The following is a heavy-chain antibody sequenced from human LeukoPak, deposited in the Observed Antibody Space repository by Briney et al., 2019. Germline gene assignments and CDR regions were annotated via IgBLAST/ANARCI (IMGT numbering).Heavy chain of an antibody. D-gene: IGHD3-10*01. CDR3: ARDDEGRYYYGSGSYYDY. V-gene: IGHV3-21*01. CDR1: RFTFSTYS. J-gene: IGHJ4*02. CDR2: ISSSSSYI. Sequence: GGSLRLSCAASRFTFSTYSMNWVRQAPGKGLEWVSSISSSSSYIYYADSVKGRFTISRDNAKNSLYLQMNSLRAEDTAVYYCARDDEGRYYYGSGSYYDYWGQGTLVTVSS.